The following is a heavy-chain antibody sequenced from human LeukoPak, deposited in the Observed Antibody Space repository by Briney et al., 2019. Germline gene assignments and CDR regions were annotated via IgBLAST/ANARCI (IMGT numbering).Heavy chain of an antibody. CDR3: AKGASYGTYDAFDF. J-gene: IGHJ3*01. CDR2: ISWNSGSI. CDR1: GFTFDDYA. D-gene: IGHD3-16*01. Sequence: GGSLRLSCAASGFTFDDYAMHWVRQAPGKGLEWVSGISWNSGSIGYADSVKGRFTISRDNAKSSLSLQMNSLRAEDMALYYCAKGASYGTYDAFDFWGQGTMVTVSS. V-gene: IGHV3-9*03.